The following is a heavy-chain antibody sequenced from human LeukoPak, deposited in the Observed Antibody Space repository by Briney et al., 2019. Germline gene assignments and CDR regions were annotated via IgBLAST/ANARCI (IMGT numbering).Heavy chain of an antibody. D-gene: IGHD3-10*01. CDR1: GGSISSYY. CDR2: IYYSGST. Sequence: SETLSLTCTVSGGSISSYYWSWIRQPPGKGLEWIGYIYYSGSTNYNPSLKSRVTISVDTSKNQFSLKLSSVTAADTAVYYCARGRGPRGAFDIWGQGTMVTVSS. V-gene: IGHV4-59*01. J-gene: IGHJ3*02. CDR3: ARGRGPRGAFDI.